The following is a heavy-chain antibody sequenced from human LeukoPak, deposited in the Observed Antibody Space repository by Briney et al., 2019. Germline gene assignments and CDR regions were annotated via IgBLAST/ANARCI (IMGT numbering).Heavy chain of an antibody. D-gene: IGHD5-18*01. CDR3: ARDTAMANYYYYYMDV. J-gene: IGHJ6*03. CDR2: IYTSGST. V-gene: IGHV4-4*07. Sequence: SETLSLTCTVSGGSISSYYWSWIRQPAGKGLEWIGRIYTSGSTNYNPSLKSRVTISVDTSKNQFSLKLSSVTAADTAVYYCARDTAMANYYYYYMDVWGKGTTVTISS. CDR1: GGSISSYY.